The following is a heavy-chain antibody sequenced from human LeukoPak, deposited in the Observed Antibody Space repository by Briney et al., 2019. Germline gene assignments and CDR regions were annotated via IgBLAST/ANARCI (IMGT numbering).Heavy chain of an antibody. CDR3: ARSTRSSALRT. CDR2: IFYTGST. Sequence: SETLSLTCTISGGSISSHYWSWIRQPPRKGLEWIGNIFYTGSTNYKPSLKSRLTISIDRSRNQFSLRLSSVTAADTAVYFCARSTRSSALRTWGQGIPVTVSS. D-gene: IGHD2-15*01. V-gene: IGHV4-59*11. J-gene: IGHJ4*02. CDR1: GGSISSHY.